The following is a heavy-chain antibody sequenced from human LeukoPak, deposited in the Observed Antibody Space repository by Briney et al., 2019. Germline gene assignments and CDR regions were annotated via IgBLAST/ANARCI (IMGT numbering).Heavy chain of an antibody. J-gene: IGHJ6*03. CDR2: ISSSSSYI. CDR1: GFTFNYYW. Sequence: GGSLRLSCAASGFTFNYYWMNWVRQAPGKGLEWVSSISSSSSYIYYADSVKGRFTISRDNAKNSLYLQMNSLRAEDTAVYYCARDQYDSSGFLSRYYYMDVWGKGTTVTVSS. V-gene: IGHV3-21*01. D-gene: IGHD3-22*01. CDR3: ARDQYDSSGFLSRYYYMDV.